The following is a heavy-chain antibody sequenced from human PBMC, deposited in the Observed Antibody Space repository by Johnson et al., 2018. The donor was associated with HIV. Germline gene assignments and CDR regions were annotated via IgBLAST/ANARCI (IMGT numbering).Heavy chain of an antibody. D-gene: IGHD6-13*01. CDR3: AKGRYSSSWYLAGAFDI. V-gene: IGHV3-23*01. J-gene: IGHJ3*02. Sequence: EVQLLESGGGLVQPGGSLRLSCAASGFAFSSYAMTWVRQAPGKGLEWVSAISGSGGSTYYADSVKGQFTISRDNSKNTLYLQMNSLRAEDTAIYYCAKGRYSSSWYLAGAFDIWGQGTMVTVSS. CDR1: GFAFSSYA. CDR2: ISGSGGST.